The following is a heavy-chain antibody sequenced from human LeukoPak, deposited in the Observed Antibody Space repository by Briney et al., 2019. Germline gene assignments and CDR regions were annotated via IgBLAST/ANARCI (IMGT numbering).Heavy chain of an antibody. CDR1: EITFSTYA. J-gene: IGHJ4*02. CDR3: ATGLLWFGELSSIR. D-gene: IGHD3-10*01. Sequence: GGSLRLSCAASEITFSTYAMHWVRQAPGKGLEWVAVISYDGSNKYYADSVKGRFTISRDNSKNTLYLQMNSLRAEDTAVYYCATGLLWFGELSSIRWGQGTLVTVSS. CDR2: ISYDGSNK. V-gene: IGHV3-30-3*01.